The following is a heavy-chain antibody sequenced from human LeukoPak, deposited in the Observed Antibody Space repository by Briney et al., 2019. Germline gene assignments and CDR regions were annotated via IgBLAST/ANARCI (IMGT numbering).Heavy chain of an antibody. V-gene: IGHV3-30*02. CDR3: VRSTIFGVIISAYFDY. CDR2: IRYDGSNK. CDR1: GFTFSSYG. J-gene: IGHJ4*02. Sequence: QSGGSLRLSCAASGFTFSSYGMHWVRQAPGKGLEWVAFIRYDGSNKYYADSVKGRFTISRDNSKNTLYLQMNSLRAEDTALYYCVRSTIFGVIISAYFDYWGQGTLVTVSS. D-gene: IGHD3-3*01.